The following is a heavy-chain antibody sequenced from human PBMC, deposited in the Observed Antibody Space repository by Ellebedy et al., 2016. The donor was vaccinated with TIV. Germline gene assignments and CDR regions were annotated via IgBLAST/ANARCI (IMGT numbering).Heavy chain of an antibody. J-gene: IGHJ1*01. CDR2: ISSNGGIT. CDR3: VRSSGYSYGLFQH. CDR1: GFTFSSYS. D-gene: IGHD5-18*01. Sequence: PGGSLRLSCSASGFTFSSYSMHWVRQAPGKGLEYVSAISSNGGITYYSDSVKARFTISRENSNNTLYLKMSSLRAEDTAGYYCVRSSGYSYGLFQHWGQGTLVTVYS. V-gene: IGHV3-64D*09.